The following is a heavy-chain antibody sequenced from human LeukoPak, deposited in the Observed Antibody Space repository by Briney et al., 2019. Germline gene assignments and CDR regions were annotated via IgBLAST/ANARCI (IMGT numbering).Heavy chain of an antibody. V-gene: IGHV1-24*01. CDR1: GNTLRELP. D-gene: IGHD3-3*01. CDR2: FDPENAEI. J-gene: IGHJ4*02. Sequence: ASVKVPCKLSGNTLRELPIQWVRQAGGKGLEWMAGFDPENAEIVYAQKFQGRVTMTEDTSTNTAYMELTSLTSDDTALYYCATRGYDFWSGFDFWGQRTQVTLSS. CDR3: ATRGYDFWSGFDF.